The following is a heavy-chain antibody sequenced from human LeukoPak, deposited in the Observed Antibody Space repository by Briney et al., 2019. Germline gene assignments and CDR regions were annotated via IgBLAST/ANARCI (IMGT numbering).Heavy chain of an antibody. CDR3: ARVSHIAARPNFDY. Sequence: PSETLSLTCTVSGGSISSSSYYWGWIRQPPGKGLEWIGSIYYSGSTYYNPSLKSRVTISVDTSKNQFSLKLSSVTAADTAVYYCARVSHIAARPNFDYWGQGTLVTVSS. CDR1: GGSISSSSYY. V-gene: IGHV4-39*07. CDR2: IYYSGST. J-gene: IGHJ4*02. D-gene: IGHD6-6*01.